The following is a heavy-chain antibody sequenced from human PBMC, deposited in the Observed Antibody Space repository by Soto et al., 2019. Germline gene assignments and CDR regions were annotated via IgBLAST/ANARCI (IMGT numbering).Heavy chain of an antibody. Sequence: EVQLVESGGGLVQPGGSLRLSCAASGFTFNSYSMNWVRQDPGKGLEWVSYIRSSSSTIYYADSVKGRFTISRDNAKNSLYLQMNSLRDEDTAVYYCARAGYYGSGILLWGQGTLVTVSS. J-gene: IGHJ4*02. V-gene: IGHV3-48*02. CDR2: IRSSSSTI. CDR1: GFTFNSYS. CDR3: ARAGYYGSGILL. D-gene: IGHD3-10*01.